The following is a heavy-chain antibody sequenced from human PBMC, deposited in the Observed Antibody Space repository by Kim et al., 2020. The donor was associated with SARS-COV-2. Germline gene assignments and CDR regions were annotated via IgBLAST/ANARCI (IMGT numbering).Heavy chain of an antibody. CDR3: ARDYLPQRIAAAAHFDY. Sequence: VKGRFTISRDNAKNSLYLQMNSLRDEDTAVYYCARDYLPQRIAAAAHFDYWGQGTLVTVSS. V-gene: IGHV3-48*02. D-gene: IGHD6-13*01. J-gene: IGHJ4*02.